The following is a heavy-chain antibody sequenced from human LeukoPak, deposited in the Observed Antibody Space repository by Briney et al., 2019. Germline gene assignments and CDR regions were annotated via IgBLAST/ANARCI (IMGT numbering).Heavy chain of an antibody. CDR3: VRDLNPAGYNSGWATCAF. J-gene: IGHJ4*02. Sequence: SGGSLRLSCAASGFTFGLYWMSWVSQAPGKGLEWVANIKEDGSETFYVDSVKGRFTISRDNAKDSVYLQVNSLRAEDTAVYYCVRDLNPAGYNSGWATCAFWGQGTLVTVSS. CDR2: IKEDGSET. D-gene: IGHD6-19*01. CDR1: GFTFGLYW. V-gene: IGHV3-7*05.